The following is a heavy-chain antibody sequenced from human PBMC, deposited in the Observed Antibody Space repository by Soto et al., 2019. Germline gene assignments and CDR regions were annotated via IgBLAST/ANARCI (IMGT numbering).Heavy chain of an antibody. V-gene: IGHV4-39*01. CDR2: IYYSGKT. D-gene: IGHD3-16*01. CDR1: SASITSSRYY. CDR3: ARHNGPLYVGYYYDMDV. Sequence: PSETLSLTCTVSSASITSSRYYWNWIRQPPGKGLEWIGNIYYSGKTYYNPSLKSRVTISVDTSKNQFSLKLSSVTAADTAVYYCARHNGPLYVGYYYDMDVWGQGTTVTV. J-gene: IGHJ6*02.